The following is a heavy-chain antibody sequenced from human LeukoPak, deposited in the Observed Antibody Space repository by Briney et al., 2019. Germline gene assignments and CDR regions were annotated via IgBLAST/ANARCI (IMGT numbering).Heavy chain of an antibody. J-gene: IGHJ4*02. D-gene: IGHD3-10*01. V-gene: IGHV3-48*01. CDR3: ARGTGPEAFYFGN. CDR1: GFSLSSYS. Sequence: GGSLRLSCAASGFSLSSYSMNWVRQAPGKGPEWVSYTSASTSAKYYVASVKGRFTVSRDNAKNSLYLQMNSLRAEDTAAYYCARGTGPEAFYFGNWGQGTLVTVSS. CDR2: TSASTSAK.